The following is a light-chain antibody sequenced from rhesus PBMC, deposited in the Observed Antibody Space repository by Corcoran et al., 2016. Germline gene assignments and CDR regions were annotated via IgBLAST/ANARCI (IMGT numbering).Light chain of an antibody. J-gene: IGKJ4*01. Sequence: DIQMTQSPSSLSASVGDRVTITCQASQSLSNYLNWYQQKPGKIPKLLLYRASSLQSGIPSRFSGSGSGTDFTLTISSLQPEDFATYYCQQGYSYPLTFGGGTKVELK. V-gene: IGKV1S9*01. CDR1: QSLSNY. CDR3: QQGYSYPLT. CDR2: RAS.